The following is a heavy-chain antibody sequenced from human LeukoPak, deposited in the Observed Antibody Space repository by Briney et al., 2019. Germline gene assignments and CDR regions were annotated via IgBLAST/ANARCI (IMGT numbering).Heavy chain of an antibody. CDR2: ISSSGSTI. CDR3: ARDYYGSGSYSPIYWYFDL. V-gene: IGHV3-48*03. CDR1: GFTFSSYE. Sequence: PGGSLRLSCAASGFTFSSYEMNWVRQAPGKGLEWVSYISSSGSTIYYADSVKGRFTISRDNAKNSLYLQMNSLRAEDTAVYYCARDYYGSGSYSPIYWYFDLGGRGTLVTVSS. J-gene: IGHJ2*01. D-gene: IGHD3-10*01.